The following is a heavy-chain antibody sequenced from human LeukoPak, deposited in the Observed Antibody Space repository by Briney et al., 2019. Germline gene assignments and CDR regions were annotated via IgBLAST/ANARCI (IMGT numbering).Heavy chain of an antibody. Sequence: SVKVSCKASGGTFSSYAISWVRQAPGQGLEWMGRIIPILGIANYAQKFQGRVTITADKSTSTAYMELSSLRSEDTAVYYCAREDYYGSGSPDAFDIWGQGTMATVSS. CDR1: GGTFSSYA. J-gene: IGHJ3*02. CDR3: AREDYYGSGSPDAFDI. CDR2: IIPILGIA. D-gene: IGHD3-10*01. V-gene: IGHV1-69*04.